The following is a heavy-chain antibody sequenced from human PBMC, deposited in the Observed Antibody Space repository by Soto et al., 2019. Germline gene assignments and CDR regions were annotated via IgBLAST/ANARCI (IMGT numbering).Heavy chain of an antibody. V-gene: IGHV1-18*01. CDR2: ISTYNGDT. D-gene: IGHD2-8*01. J-gene: IGHJ6*02. CDR3: ARDPYHVLMVNAPNLYGMDV. CDR1: GYTFTTYD. Sequence: SVKVSCKASGYTFTTYDISWVRQAPGQGLEWMGRISTYNGDTNYPQSLQGRLTMTTDTSTTTAYMELRSLRSDDTAVYYCARDPYHVLMVNAPNLYGMDVWGQGTTVTVSS.